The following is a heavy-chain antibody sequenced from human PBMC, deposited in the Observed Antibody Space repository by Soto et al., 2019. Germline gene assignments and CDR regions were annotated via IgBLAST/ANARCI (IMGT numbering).Heavy chain of an antibody. V-gene: IGHV3-23*01. CDR3: VPSIPASGTRYFQH. CDR1: GFTFSSYA. CDR2: VGTGGTA. Sequence: EVQLLESGGGLVQPGGSLRLSCAASGFTFSSYAMSWVRQAPGKGLEWVSAVGTGGTAYYADSVKGRFTISRDDTKNTLYLQMNSLRDEDMDVYCCVPSIPASGTRYFQHWGQGTLVTVSS. D-gene: IGHD6-13*01. J-gene: IGHJ1*01.